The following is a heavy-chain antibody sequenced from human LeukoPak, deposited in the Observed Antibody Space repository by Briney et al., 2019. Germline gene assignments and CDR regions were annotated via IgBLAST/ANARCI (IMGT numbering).Heavy chain of an antibody. CDR1: GYTFSTYS. D-gene: IGHD4-11*01. CDR2: ISAYNNNT. V-gene: IGHV1-18*01. Sequence: GASVKVSCKASGYTFSTYSITWVRQAPGQGLEWMGWISAYNNNTHYAQKLQGRVTMTTDTSTSTAYMELRSLRSDDTAVYYCARSPRSTITTDYWGQGTLVTVSS. CDR3: ARSPRSTITTDY. J-gene: IGHJ4*02.